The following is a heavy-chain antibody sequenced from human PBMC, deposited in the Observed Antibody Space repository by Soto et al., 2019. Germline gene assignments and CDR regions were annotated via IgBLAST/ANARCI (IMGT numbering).Heavy chain of an antibody. CDR1: GFTFSSYA. J-gene: IGHJ4*02. CDR3: ARDRRNNDNSPKRTLDY. CDR2: ISYDGSNK. D-gene: IGHD1-20*01. V-gene: IGHV3-30-3*01. Sequence: GESLKISCAASGFTFSSYAMTWVRQAPGKGLEWVAVISYDGSNKYYADSVKGRFTISRDNSKNTLYLQMNSLRAEDTAVYYCARDRRNNDNSPKRTLDYWGQGTLVTVSS.